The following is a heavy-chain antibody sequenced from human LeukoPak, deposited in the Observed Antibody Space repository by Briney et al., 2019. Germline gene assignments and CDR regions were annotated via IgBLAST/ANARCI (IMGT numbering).Heavy chain of an antibody. CDR3: ARDYHCGGGDCSWVDY. Sequence: SETLSLTCTVSGGSISSYYWSWIRQPPGKGLEWIGYIYYSGSTNYNPSLKSRVTISVDTSKNQFSLKMTSVTAADTAVYYCARDYHCGGGDCSWVDYWGQGTLVTVSS. D-gene: IGHD2-21*01. CDR1: GGSISSYY. V-gene: IGHV4-59*12. CDR2: IYYSGST. J-gene: IGHJ4*02.